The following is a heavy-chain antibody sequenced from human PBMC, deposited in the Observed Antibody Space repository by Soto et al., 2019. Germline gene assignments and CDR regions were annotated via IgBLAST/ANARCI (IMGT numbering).Heavy chain of an antibody. D-gene: IGHD1-26*01. CDR1: GYSFTSYA. CDR3: ARGELRYWYTMDV. J-gene: IGHJ6*02. CDR2: ILTGNGDT. Sequence: QVQLVQSGAEVKKPGASVNVSCKASGYSFTSYALHWLRQAPGQRPEWMGWILTGNGDTKYSPNFQGRVTIARDTFARTAHMELSSLRSEDTAVYYCARGELRYWYTMDVWGQGTTVTVSS. V-gene: IGHV1-3*04.